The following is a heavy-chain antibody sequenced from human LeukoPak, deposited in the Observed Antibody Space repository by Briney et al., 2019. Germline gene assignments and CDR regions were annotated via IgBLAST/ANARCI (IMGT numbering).Heavy chain of an antibody. V-gene: IGHV4-4*07. Sequence: SETLSLTCTVSGGSISSYYWSWIRQPAGKGLEWIGRFYISGSTNYNPSLKSRVTMSVDTSKNQFSLRLNPVTAADTAVYYCARDFLLQSEGLFDYWGQGTLVTVSS. D-gene: IGHD4-11*01. CDR2: FYISGST. CDR3: ARDFLLQSEGLFDY. CDR1: GGSISSYY. J-gene: IGHJ4*02.